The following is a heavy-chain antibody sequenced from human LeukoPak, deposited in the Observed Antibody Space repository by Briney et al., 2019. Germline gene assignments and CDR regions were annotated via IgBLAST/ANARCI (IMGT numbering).Heavy chain of an antibody. J-gene: IGHJ4*02. CDR1: GASIDSGGYY. D-gene: IGHD3-22*01. CDR3: VRGPYYYETKTFDY. CDR2: IYYSGTT. V-gene: IGHV4-31*03. Sequence: SQTLSLTCTVSGASIDSGGYYWSWIRQYPGKGLEWIGYIYYSGTTYYNPSLKSRVTISVDTSKNQFSLKLNSVTAADTAVYYCVRGPYYYETKTFDYWGQGTLVTASS.